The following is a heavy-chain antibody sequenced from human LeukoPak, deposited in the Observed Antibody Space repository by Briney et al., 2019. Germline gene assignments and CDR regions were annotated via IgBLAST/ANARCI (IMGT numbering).Heavy chain of an antibody. CDR2: ISGSGGST. D-gene: IGHD1-26*01. V-gene: IGHV3-23*01. Sequence: GGSLRLSCAASGFTFSNAWMSWVRQAPGKGLEWVSAISGSGGSTYYADSVKGRFTISRDNSKNTLYLQMNSLRAEDTAVYYCAKVKWEPNPYYGMDVWGQGTTVTVSS. J-gene: IGHJ6*02. CDR1: GFTFSNAW. CDR3: AKVKWEPNPYYGMDV.